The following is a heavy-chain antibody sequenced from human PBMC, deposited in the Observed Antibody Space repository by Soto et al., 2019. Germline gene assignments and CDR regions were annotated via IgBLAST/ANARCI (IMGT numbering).Heavy chain of an antibody. V-gene: IGHV1-46*01. J-gene: IGHJ4*02. Sequence: QVQLVQSGAEVRKPGASVKVSCKASGYTFTSFYMHWVRQAPGQGLEWMGIINPSSGGTSYAQKFQGRVTMNSDTSTTTVYMELSSLRSEDTAVYYCARDSTLAYWGQGTLVTVSS. CDR3: ARDSTLAY. CDR1: GYTFTSFY. CDR2: INPSSGGT.